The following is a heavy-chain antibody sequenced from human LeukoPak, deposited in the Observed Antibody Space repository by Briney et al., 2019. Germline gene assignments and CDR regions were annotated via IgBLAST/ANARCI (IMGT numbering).Heavy chain of an antibody. V-gene: IGHV3-23*01. CDR1: GFDFSSYA. Sequence: GGSLRLSCEASGFDFSSYALSWVRQAPGKGLEWVSGISGSGTNTYYADSVKGRSTISRDNSKHTMYLQVNSLRAEDTAVYFCAKDRDFLTGYYPYFDYWGQGNLVTVFS. J-gene: IGHJ4*02. D-gene: IGHD3-9*01. CDR3: AKDRDFLTGYYPYFDY. CDR2: ISGSGTNT.